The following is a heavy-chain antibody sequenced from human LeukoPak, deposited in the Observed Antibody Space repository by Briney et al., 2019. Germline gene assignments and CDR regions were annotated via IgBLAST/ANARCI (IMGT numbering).Heavy chain of an antibody. J-gene: IGHJ4*02. CDR1: GYTFTGYY. CDR2: INPNSGAT. D-gene: IGHD2-2*01. Sequence: ASVKVSCKASGYTFTGYYMSWVRQAPGQGFEWMGWINPNSGATKYAQNSQGRVTMTRDTSITAAYMEVSGLTFDDMAVYYCARSDEYASEYYLDYWGQGTLVTVSS. V-gene: IGHV1-2*02. CDR3: ARSDEYASEYYLDY.